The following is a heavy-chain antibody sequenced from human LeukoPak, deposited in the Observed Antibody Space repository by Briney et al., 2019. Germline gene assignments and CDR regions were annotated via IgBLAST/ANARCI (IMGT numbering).Heavy chain of an antibody. CDR2: TFYTGAT. J-gene: IGHJ5*02. CDR3: AKRDRGGWFDP. Sequence: SETLSLTCTVSGGSIRSHHWTWIRQAPGKRLEWIGYTFYTGATYNNPSLRSRVTISIDTSKNQFSLKVTSVTTADTAVYYCAKRDRGGWFDPWGQGTLVTVSS. D-gene: IGHD1-1*01. V-gene: IGHV4-59*11. CDR1: GGSIRSHH.